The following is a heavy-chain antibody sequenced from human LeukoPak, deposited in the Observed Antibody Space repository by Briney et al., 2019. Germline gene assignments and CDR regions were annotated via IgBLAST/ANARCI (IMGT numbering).Heavy chain of an antibody. J-gene: IGHJ3*02. CDR2: ISHIGST. CDR1: GGSISRHY. V-gene: IGHV4-59*11. Sequence: SETLSLTRTVSGGSISRHYWSWIRQPPGKGLEWIGYISHIGSTNYSPSLKSRVIISVDTSKNQFSLRLSSVTAADTAVYYCAGDELALNALDIWGQGTMVTVSP. CDR3: AGDELALNALDI. D-gene: IGHD1-7*01.